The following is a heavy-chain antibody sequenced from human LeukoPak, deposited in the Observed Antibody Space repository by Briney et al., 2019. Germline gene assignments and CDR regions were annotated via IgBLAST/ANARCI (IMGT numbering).Heavy chain of an antibody. CDR2: IYYSGST. CDR3: ARAWDYGDLYYFDY. CDR1: GGSISSYY. J-gene: IGHJ4*02. Sequence: SETLSLTCTVSGGSISSYYWSWIRQPPGKGLEWIGYIYYSGSTNYSPSLKSRVTISVDTSKNQFSLKLSSVTAADTAVYYCARAWDYGDLYYFDYWGQGTLVTVSS. V-gene: IGHV4-59*01. D-gene: IGHD4-17*01.